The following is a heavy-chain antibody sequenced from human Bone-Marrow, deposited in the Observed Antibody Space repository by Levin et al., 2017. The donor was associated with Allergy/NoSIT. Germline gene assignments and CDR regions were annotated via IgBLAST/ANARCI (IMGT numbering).Heavy chain of an antibody. CDR2: IWYDGSNE. D-gene: IGHD3-22*01. CDR1: GFTFTTYA. CDR3: ARDSVEVVEPAPDDNNQPSLLMDV. J-gene: IGHJ6*02. V-gene: IGHV3-33*01. Sequence: QHGESLKISCATSGFTFTTYAMHWVRQAPGKGLEWMAVIWYDGSNEYYADSVRGRFTISRDNSKNTLYLQMNSLRAEDTAVYFCARDSVEVVEPAPDDNNQPSLLMDVWGQGTTVIVSS.